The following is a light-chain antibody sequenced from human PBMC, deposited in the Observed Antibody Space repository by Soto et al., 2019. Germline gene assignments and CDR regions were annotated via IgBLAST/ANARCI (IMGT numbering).Light chain of an antibody. CDR2: WAS. CDR3: QLYYNSWT. Sequence: DIVVTQSPDSLAVSLGERATINCKSSQNNKNYLAWYQQKAGQPPKLLIDWASTRASGVPDRFSGSGSGTDFTLTISSLNAEDGAVYYCQLYYNSWTFGQGTKVEIK. V-gene: IGKV4-1*01. J-gene: IGKJ1*01. CDR1: QNNKNY.